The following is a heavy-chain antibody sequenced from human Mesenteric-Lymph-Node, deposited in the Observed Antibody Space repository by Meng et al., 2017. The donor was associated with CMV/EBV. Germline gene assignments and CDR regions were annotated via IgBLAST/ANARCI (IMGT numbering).Heavy chain of an antibody. CDR1: GGSISSYY. CDR3: ARVKGRRYFDY. D-gene: IGHD3-22*01. V-gene: IGHV4-59*01. Sequence: GSLRLSCTVSGGSISSYYWSWIRQPPGKGLEWIGYTYHSGSTKYNASLKSRATVSVDTSKNQFSLKLSSVTAADTAVYYCARVKGRRYFDYWGQGTLVTVSS. J-gene: IGHJ4*02. CDR2: TYHSGST.